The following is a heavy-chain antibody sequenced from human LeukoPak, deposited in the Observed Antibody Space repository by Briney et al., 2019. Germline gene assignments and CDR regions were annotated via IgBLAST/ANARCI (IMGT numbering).Heavy chain of an antibody. CDR2: VYYSGSA. Sequence: SETLSLTCTVSGGSISSSSYYWGWFRQPPGKGLEWTGSVYYSGSAYYNPSLKSRVTISVDTSKSQFSLRLSSVTAADTAVYYCARPRGDSYGYVDYWGQGTLVTVSS. D-gene: IGHD5-18*01. J-gene: IGHJ4*02. CDR1: GGSISSSSYY. V-gene: IGHV4-39*01. CDR3: ARPRGDSYGYVDY.